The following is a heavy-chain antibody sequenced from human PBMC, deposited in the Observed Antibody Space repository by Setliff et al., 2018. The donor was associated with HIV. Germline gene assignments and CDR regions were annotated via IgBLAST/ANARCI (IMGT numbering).Heavy chain of an antibody. CDR1: GGSFSGYY. V-gene: IGHV4-34*01. CDR3: AALNMATIYRDFDY. Sequence: SETLSLTCAVYGGSFSGYYWSWIRQPPGKGLEWIGEINHRGSTNCNPSLKSRVSISVDTSKNQFSLKLSSVTAADTAVYYCAALNMATIYRDFDYWGQGTLVTVSS. D-gene: IGHD5-12*01. J-gene: IGHJ4*02. CDR2: INHRGST.